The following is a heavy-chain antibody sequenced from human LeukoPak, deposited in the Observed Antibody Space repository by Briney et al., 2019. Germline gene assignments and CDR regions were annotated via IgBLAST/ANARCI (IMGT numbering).Heavy chain of an antibody. D-gene: IGHD1-26*01. J-gene: IGHJ4*02. CDR2: IRYDGSNK. CDR3: AKDQWELLPHYFDY. CDR1: GFTFSSYG. Sequence: GGSLRLSCAASGFTFSSYGMHWVRQAPGKGLEWVAFIRYDGSNKYYADSVKGRFTISRGNSKNTLYLQMNSLRAEDTAVYYWAKDQWELLPHYFDYWGQGTLVTVSS. V-gene: IGHV3-30*02.